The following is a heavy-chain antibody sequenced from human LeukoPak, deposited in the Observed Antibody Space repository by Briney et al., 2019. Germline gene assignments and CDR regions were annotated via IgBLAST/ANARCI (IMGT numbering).Heavy chain of an antibody. D-gene: IGHD1-26*01. CDR3: AKAASGSYLYYFDY. J-gene: IGHJ4*02. Sequence: GGSLRLSCAASGLTFSSYAMNWVRQAPGKGLEWVSTISYSGGSTYYVDSVKGRFTISRDNSENTLYLQLNSLRAEDAAVYYCAKAASGSYLYYFDYWGQGTLVTVSS. V-gene: IGHV3-23*01. CDR1: GLTFSSYA. CDR2: ISYSGGST.